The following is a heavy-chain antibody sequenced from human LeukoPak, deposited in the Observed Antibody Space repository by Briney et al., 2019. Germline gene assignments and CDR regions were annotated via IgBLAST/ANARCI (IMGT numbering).Heavy chain of an antibody. CDR1: GYTFTSYG. Sequence: GASVKVSCKASGYTFTSYGISWVRQAPGQGLEWMGWISAYNGNTNYAQKLQGRVTMTTDTSTSTAYMELRSLRSDDTAVYYCARGQLLWFGELLSFTTFDYWGQGTLVTVSS. CDR3: ARGQLLWFGELLSFTTFDY. CDR2: ISAYNGNT. J-gene: IGHJ4*02. D-gene: IGHD3-10*01. V-gene: IGHV1-18*01.